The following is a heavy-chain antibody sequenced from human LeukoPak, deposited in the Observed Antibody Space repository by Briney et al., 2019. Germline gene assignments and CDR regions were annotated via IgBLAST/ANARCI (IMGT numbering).Heavy chain of an antibody. Sequence: GGSLRLSCAASGFTLSSSEMNWVRQAPGKGLEWVSYISRSGSTIFYADSVKGRFTISRDNAKNSVSLQMNSLRAEDTAVYFCARPTWTNYMVVWGKGTAVTISS. V-gene: IGHV3-48*03. CDR3: ARPTWTNYMVV. CDR2: ISRSGSTI. D-gene: IGHD3/OR15-3a*01. J-gene: IGHJ6*03. CDR1: GFTLSSSE.